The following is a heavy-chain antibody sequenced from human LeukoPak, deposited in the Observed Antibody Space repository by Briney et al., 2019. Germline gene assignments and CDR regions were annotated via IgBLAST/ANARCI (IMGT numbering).Heavy chain of an antibody. CDR1: GGSISSSSYY. J-gene: IGHJ6*03. V-gene: IGHV4-39*01. CDR2: IYYSGST. Sequence: SETLSLTCTVSGGSISSSSYYWGWIRQPPGKGLEWIGSIYYSGSTYYNLPLKSRVTISVDTSKNQFSLKLSSVTAADTAVYYCAGYVLGYYYYMDVWGKGTTVTVSS. CDR3: AGYVLGYYYYMDV. D-gene: IGHD3-3*02.